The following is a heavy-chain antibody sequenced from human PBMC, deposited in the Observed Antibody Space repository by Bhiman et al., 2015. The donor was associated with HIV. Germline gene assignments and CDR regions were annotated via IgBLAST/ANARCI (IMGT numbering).Heavy chain of an antibody. CDR1: GFTFSTYT. D-gene: IGHD3-16*01. CDR3: AREGDWGIGLDY. CDR2: ISSSSSYI. Sequence: EVQLVESGGGLVKPGGSLRLSCATSGFTFSTYTMNWVRQAPGKGLEWVSSISSSSSYIYYADSVKGRFTISRDNAKNSLYLQMNSLRAEDTAVYYCAREGDWGIGLDYWGQGTLVTVSS. V-gene: IGHV3-21*01. J-gene: IGHJ4*02.